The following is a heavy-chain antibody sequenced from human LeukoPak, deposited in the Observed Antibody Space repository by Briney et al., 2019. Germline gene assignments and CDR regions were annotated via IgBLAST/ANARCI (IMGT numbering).Heavy chain of an antibody. CDR2: IYTSGST. D-gene: IGHD4-11*01. J-gene: IGHJ6*02. V-gene: IGHV4-4*07. CDR1: GGSISSYY. CDR3: ARDTDLNYSNDYYYGMDV. Sequence: SETLSLTCTVSGGSISSYYWSWIRQPAAKGVEWIGRIYTSGSTNYNPSLKSRVTMSVDTSKNQFSLKLSSVTAADTAVYYCARDTDLNYSNDYYYGMDVWGQGTTVTVSS.